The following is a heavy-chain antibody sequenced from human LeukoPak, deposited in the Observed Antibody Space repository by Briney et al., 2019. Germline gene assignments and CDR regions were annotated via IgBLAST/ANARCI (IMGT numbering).Heavy chain of an antibody. CDR2: IYYSGST. CDR1: GGSISSSSYY. J-gene: IGHJ4*02. V-gene: IGHV4-39*07. Sequence: GSLSLTCTVSGGSISSSSYYWGWIRQPPGKGLEWIGSIYYSGSTNYNPSLKSRVTISVDTSKNQFSLKLSSVTAADTAVYYCARRSMVRGVIIMGNFDYWGQGTLVTVSS. CDR3: ARRSMVRGVIIMGNFDY. D-gene: IGHD3-10*01.